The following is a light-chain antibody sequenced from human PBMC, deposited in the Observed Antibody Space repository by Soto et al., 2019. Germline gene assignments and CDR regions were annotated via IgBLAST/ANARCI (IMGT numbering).Light chain of an antibody. CDR3: QQYNNWPPAWT. CDR2: GAS. J-gene: IGKJ1*01. Sequence: ETVMTQSPATLSVSPGGRVTLSCRASQIIRTNLAWYQQKPGQAPRLLIYGASTRATGVPDRFSGSGSGTQFTLTISSLQSEDFAVYYCQQYNNWPPAWTFGQGTKVDIK. V-gene: IGKV3-15*01. CDR1: QIIRTN.